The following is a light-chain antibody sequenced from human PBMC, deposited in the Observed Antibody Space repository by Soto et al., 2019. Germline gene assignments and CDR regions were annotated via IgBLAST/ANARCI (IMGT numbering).Light chain of an antibody. J-gene: IGKJ2*01. V-gene: IGKV1-39*01. CDR2: AAS. CDR3: QQSHGIPYT. CDR1: QTISTY. Sequence: DIQMTQSPSSLSASVGDRVTITCRASQTISTYLNWYQQKPGKAPKLLIYAASTLQSGVPSRFSGRGSGTDFTLTINSLQPEDFATYYFQQSHGIPYTFGQGTKLEIK.